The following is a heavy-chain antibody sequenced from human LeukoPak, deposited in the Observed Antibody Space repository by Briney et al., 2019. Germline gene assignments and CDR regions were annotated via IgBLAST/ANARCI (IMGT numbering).Heavy chain of an antibody. J-gene: IGHJ3*02. V-gene: IGHV4-59*12. CDR1: GGSISSYY. D-gene: IGHD7-27*01. Sequence: SETLSLTCTVSGGSISSYYWSWIRQPPGKGLEWIGYIYYSGSTNYNPSLKSRVTISVDTSKNQFSLKLSSVTAADTAVYYRARGELGMGAFDIWGQGTMVTVSS. CDR2: IYYSGST. CDR3: ARGELGMGAFDI.